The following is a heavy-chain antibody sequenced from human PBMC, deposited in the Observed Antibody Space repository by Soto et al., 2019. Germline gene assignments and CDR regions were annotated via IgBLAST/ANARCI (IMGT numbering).Heavy chain of an antibody. Sequence: QPGGSLRLSCAASGFTFSSYGMHWVRQAPGKGLEWVAVISYDGSNKYYADSVKGRFTISRDNSKNKLYLQMNSLRAEDTAVYYCAKGPTIFGVVIIPGELFGAFDIWGQGTMVTVSS. V-gene: IGHV3-30*18. J-gene: IGHJ3*02. CDR2: ISYDGSNK. CDR1: GFTFSSYG. CDR3: AKGPTIFGVVIIPGELFGAFDI. D-gene: IGHD3-3*01.